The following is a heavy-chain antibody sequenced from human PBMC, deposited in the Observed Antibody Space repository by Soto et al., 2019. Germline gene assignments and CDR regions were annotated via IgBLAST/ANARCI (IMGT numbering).Heavy chain of an antibody. D-gene: IGHD4-17*01. J-gene: IGHJ4*02. CDR1: GDTFNKYA. V-gene: IGHV1-69*13. CDR3: ARGIDYGGVNRIDY. Sequence: ASVKVSCKASGDTFNKYAFNWVLEAPGQGLEWMGGIIPIFGTPNYAQRVQGRVTITADESTSTAYMELSSLRSEDTAVYYCARGIDYGGVNRIDYWGQGTRVTVSS. CDR2: IIPIFGTP.